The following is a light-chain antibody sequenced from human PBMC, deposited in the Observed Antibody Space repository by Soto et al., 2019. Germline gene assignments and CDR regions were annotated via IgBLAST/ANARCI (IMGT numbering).Light chain of an antibody. J-gene: IGKJ1*01. CDR1: QSVSSY. Sequence: ELVLTQSPATLSLSPGERATLSCRASQSVSSYLAWYQQKPGQAPRLLLYDASNRATGIPARFSGSGSGTDFTLTISSLEPEDFAVYYCQQRSNWPGTFGQGTKVEIK. CDR2: DAS. V-gene: IGKV3-11*01. CDR3: QQRSNWPGT.